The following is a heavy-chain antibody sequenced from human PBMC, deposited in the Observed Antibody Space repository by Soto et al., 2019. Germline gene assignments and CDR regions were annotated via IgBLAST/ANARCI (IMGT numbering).Heavy chain of an antibody. CDR2: ISYDENLK. CDR1: GFTFRGYG. V-gene: IGHV3-30*18. Sequence: QEQLVESGGGVVQPGRSLRLSCAASGFTFRGYGMHWVRQAPGKGLEWVAVISYDENLKKYIDSVKGRFTISRDNSKNTPYLQMNDLRRDDTAVYYCAKGDRVGATTFDTWGQGTLVTVSS. CDR3: AKGDRVGATTFDT. J-gene: IGHJ5*02. D-gene: IGHD1-26*01.